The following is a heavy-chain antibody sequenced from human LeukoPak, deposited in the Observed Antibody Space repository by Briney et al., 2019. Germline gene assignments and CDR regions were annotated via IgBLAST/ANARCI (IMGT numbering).Heavy chain of an antibody. CDR2: INPNSGGT. CDR3: ARDPVYYNSSGYNDAFDI. Sequence: ASVKVSCKASGYTFTGYYMHWVRQAPGQGLEWMGRINPNSGGTNYAQKFQGRVTMTRDTSLSTAHMDLSRLRSDDTAVYYCARDPVYYNSSGYNDAFDIWGQGTMVTVSS. V-gene: IGHV1-2*06. CDR1: GYTFTGYY. D-gene: IGHD3-22*01. J-gene: IGHJ3*02.